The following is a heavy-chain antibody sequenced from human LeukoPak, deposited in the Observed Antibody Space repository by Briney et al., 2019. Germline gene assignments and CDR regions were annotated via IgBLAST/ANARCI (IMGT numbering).Heavy chain of an antibody. V-gene: IGHV3-23*01. CDR2: LTGSGGST. D-gene: IGHD2-2*01. Sequence: GSLRLSCAASGFTLSSYAMSWVRQAPGKGLEWVSVLTGSGGSTYYADSVKGRFTISRDNAKNSLYLQMNSLRVEDTAVYYCTSRYCSTTNCYSFDNWGHGTLVTVSS. CDR3: TSRYCSTTNCYSFDN. J-gene: IGHJ3*02. CDR1: GFTLSSYA.